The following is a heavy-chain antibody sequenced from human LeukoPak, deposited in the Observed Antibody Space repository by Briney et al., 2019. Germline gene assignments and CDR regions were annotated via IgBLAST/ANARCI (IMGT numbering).Heavy chain of an antibody. D-gene: IGHD3-10*01. CDR3: AKVGLFGELPNYWFDS. CDR1: GFSFSYSG. Sequence: GRSLRLSCAASGFSFSYSGMHWVRQAPGKGLEWVASVWFGESVQSYSDSVKGRFTISRDNSKNTVWLEMNSLRVEDTAVYYCAKVGLFGELPNYWFDSWGQGTLVTVSS. J-gene: IGHJ5*01. V-gene: IGHV3-33*08. CDR2: VWFGESVQ.